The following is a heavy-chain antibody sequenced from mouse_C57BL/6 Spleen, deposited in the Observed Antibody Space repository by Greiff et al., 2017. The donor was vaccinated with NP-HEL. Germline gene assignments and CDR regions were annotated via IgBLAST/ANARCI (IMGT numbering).Heavy chain of an antibody. CDR1: GFTFSDYG. V-gene: IGHV5-17*01. D-gene: IGHD2-2*01. J-gene: IGHJ3*01. CDR3: ARDFYYGYDGFAY. Sequence: EVKLMESGGGLVKPGGSLKLSCAASGFTFSDYGMHWVRQAPEKGLEWVAYISSGSSTIYYADTVKGRLTISRDNAKNTLFLQMTSLRSEDTAMYYCARDFYYGYDGFAYWGQGTLVTVSA. CDR2: ISSGSSTI.